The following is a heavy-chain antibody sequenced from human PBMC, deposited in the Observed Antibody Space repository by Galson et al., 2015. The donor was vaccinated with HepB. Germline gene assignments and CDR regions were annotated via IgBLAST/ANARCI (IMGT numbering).Heavy chain of an antibody. CDR1: GFTFSNYG. J-gene: IGHJ4*02. D-gene: IGHD6-19*01. V-gene: IGHV3-30*18. Sequence: SLRLSCAASGFTFSNYGMHWVRQAPGKGLEWVAVISYDGSNKYYADSVKGRFTISRDNSKNTLYQQMNSLRAGDTALYYCAKDPYLYSALAGTMAGFDYWGQGTLVTVSS. CDR2: ISYDGSNK. CDR3: AKDPYLYSALAGTMAGFDY.